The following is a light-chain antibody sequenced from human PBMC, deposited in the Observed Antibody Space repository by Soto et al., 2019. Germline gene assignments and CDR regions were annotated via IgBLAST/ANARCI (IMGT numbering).Light chain of an antibody. CDR1: QSVSSY. CDR2: GAS. J-gene: IGKJ2*01. Sequence: EIVLTQSPATLSLSPGERATLSCRASQSVSSYLAWYQQKPGQAPRLLIYGASNRATGIPARFSGSGSGIDFSLTISSLESEDFAVYYCQHRGKWPRTFGQGTKLEIK. V-gene: IGKV3-11*01. CDR3: QHRGKWPRT.